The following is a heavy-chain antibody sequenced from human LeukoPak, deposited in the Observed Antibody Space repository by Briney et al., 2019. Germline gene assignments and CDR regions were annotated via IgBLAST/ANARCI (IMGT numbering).Heavy chain of an antibody. CDR1: GFTLSSYE. J-gene: IGHJ1*01. CDR2: IDYDGGSG. CDR3: TRNSGCYGLS. Sequence: PGGSLRLSCTVSGFTLSSYEMSWIRQAPGKGLEGVSSIDYDGGSGHYADSVKGRFTISRDNSNNTLFLHLNSLRGEDTAVYYCTRNSGCYGLSWGQGTLVTVSS. V-gene: IGHV3-23*01. D-gene: IGHD1-26*01.